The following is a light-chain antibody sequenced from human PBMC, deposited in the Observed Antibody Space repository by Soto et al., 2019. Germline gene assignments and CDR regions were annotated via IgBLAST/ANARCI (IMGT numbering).Light chain of an antibody. CDR2: AVS. CDR3: SSYTSRSTFWV. J-gene: IGLJ3*02. V-gene: IGLV2-14*01. CDR1: SSDVDGYKY. Sequence: QSPLTQPASVSGSPGQSITISCTGTSSDVDGYKYVSWYQQHPGKAPKLMIYAVSNRPSGVSNRFSGSKSGDTASLTISGLQAEDEADYYCSSYTSRSTFWVFGGGTKLTVL.